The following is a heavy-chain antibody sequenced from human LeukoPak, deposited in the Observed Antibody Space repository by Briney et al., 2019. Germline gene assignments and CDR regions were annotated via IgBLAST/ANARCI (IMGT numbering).Heavy chain of an antibody. CDR2: ISYDGSNK. CDR3: AKLGATYSSGWFFDY. V-gene: IGHV3-30*18. J-gene: IGHJ4*02. Sequence: GGSLRFSCAASGFTFSSYGMHGVRQAPGKGLEWVAVISYDGSNKYYADSVKGRFTISRDNSKNTLYLQMNSLRAEDTAVNYCAKLGATYSSGWFFDYWGQGTLVTVSS. D-gene: IGHD6-19*01. CDR1: GFTFSSYG.